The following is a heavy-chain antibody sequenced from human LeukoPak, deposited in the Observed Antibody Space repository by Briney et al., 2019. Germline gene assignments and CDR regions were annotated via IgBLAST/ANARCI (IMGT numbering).Heavy chain of an antibody. CDR2: IWNDGTNK. V-gene: IGHV3-33*01. Sequence: GGSLRLSCAASGFSFSSYVMHWVRQPPGKGLEWVAVIWNDGTNKYYADSVKGRFSISRDNSKNTLFLQMNSLRAEDTAVYYCARDYYVPSDAFDIWGQGTMVTVSS. J-gene: IGHJ3*02. D-gene: IGHD3-10*02. CDR1: GFSFSSYV. CDR3: ARDYYVPSDAFDI.